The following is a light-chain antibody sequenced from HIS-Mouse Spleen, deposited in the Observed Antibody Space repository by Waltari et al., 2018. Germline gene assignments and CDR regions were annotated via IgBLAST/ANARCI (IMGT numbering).Light chain of an antibody. J-gene: IGKJ3*01. CDR3: MQALQTPFT. Sequence: DSVMTQSPLSLPVTPGELVAISCRFSQSLLHSNGYNYLDWYLQKPGQSPQLLIYLGSNRASGVPDRFSGSGSGTDFTLKISRVEAEDVGVYYCMQALQTPFTFGPGTKVDIK. CDR1: QSLLHSNGYNY. V-gene: IGKV2-28*01. CDR2: LGS.